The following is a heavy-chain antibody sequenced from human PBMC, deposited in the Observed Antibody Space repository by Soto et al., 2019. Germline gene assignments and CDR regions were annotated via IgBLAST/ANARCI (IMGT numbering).Heavy chain of an antibody. D-gene: IGHD1-7*01. CDR3: ARKLRELQRGYFDY. J-gene: IGHJ4*02. Sequence: PSETLSLTCTVSGGSIISGGYYFICIRQHPGKGLEWIGYIYYSGSTYYNPSLKSRVTISVDTSKNQFSLKLSSVTAADTAVYYCARKLRELQRGYFDYWGQGTLVTVSS. V-gene: IGHV4-31*03. CDR1: GGSIISGGYY. CDR2: IYYSGST.